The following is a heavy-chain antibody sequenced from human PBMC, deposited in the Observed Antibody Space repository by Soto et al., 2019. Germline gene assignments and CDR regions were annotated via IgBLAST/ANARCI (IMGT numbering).Heavy chain of an antibody. J-gene: IGHJ6*02. CDR3: AREAV. CDR2: IKQDGSEQ. CDR1: GFTFSGYW. Sequence: EVQLVESGGGLVQPGGSLRLSCAASGFTFSGYWMSWVRQAPGKGLEWVANIKQDGSEQFYVDSVKGRFTISRDNSKNSLYLQMNSLRAEDTAVYYCAREAVWGQGTTVTVSS. V-gene: IGHV3-7*05.